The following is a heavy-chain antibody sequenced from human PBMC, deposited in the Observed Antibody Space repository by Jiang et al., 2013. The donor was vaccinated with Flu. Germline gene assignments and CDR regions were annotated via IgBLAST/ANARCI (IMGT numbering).Heavy chain of an antibody. CDR2: IYYSGST. CDR3: ARLVGATTQVDY. J-gene: IGHJ4*02. D-gene: IGHD1-26*01. CDR1: GGSISSSSYY. V-gene: IGHV4-39*01. Sequence: TLSLTCTVSGGSISSSSYYWGWIRQPPGKGLEWIGSIYYSGSTYYNPSLKSRVTISVDTSKNQFSLKLSSVTAADTAVYYCARLVGATTQVDYWGQGTLVTVSS.